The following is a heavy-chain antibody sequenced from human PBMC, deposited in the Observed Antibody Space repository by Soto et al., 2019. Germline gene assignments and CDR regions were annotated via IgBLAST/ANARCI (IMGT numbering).Heavy chain of an antibody. Sequence: QVQLVESGGGVVQPGRSLRLSCAASGFTFSSYAMHWVRQAPGKGLEWVAVISYDGSNKYYADSVKGRFTISRDNSKNTLYLQMNSLRAEDTAVYYCAREYSSPQGEYYYYYGMDVWGQGTTVTVSS. CDR3: AREYSSPQGEYYYYYGMDV. CDR1: GFTFSSYA. V-gene: IGHV3-30-3*01. CDR2: ISYDGSNK. J-gene: IGHJ6*02. D-gene: IGHD6-13*01.